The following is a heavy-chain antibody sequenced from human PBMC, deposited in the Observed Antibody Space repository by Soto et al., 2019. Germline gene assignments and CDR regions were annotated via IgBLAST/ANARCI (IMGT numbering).Heavy chain of an antibody. CDR3: ARDAFEYSSSVSWFDP. Sequence: SETLSLTCTVSGGSISSGDYYWSWIRQPPGKGLEWIGYIYYSGSTYYNPSLKSRVTISVDTSKNQFSLKLSSVTAADTAVYYCARDAFEYSSSVSWFDPWGQGTLVTVSS. D-gene: IGHD6-6*01. V-gene: IGHV4-30-4*01. CDR2: IYYSGST. CDR1: GGSISSGDYY. J-gene: IGHJ5*02.